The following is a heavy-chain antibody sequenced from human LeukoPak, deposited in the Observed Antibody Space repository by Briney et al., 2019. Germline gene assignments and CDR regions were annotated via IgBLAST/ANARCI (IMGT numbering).Heavy chain of an antibody. Sequence: GGSLRLSCAAPGFTFSSYSMNWVRQAPGKGLEWASSISSSSSYIYYADSVKGRFTISRDNAKNSLYLQMNSLRAEDTAVYYCARDRRAGDLRYWGQGTLVTVSS. V-gene: IGHV3-21*01. CDR1: GFTFSSYS. J-gene: IGHJ4*02. CDR3: ARDRRAGDLRY. D-gene: IGHD3-16*01. CDR2: ISSSSSYI.